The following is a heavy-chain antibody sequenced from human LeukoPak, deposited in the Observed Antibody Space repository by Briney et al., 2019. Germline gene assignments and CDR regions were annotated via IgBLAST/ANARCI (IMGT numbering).Heavy chain of an antibody. J-gene: IGHJ3*02. CDR3: ATDPSRLQYWAVGPHVADI. D-gene: IGHD5-24*01. CDR2: FDPEDGET. Sequence: ASVKVSCKVSGYTLTELSMHWVRQAPGKGLEWMGGFDPEDGETIYAQKFQGRVTMTEDTSIDTAYMELSSLRSEDTAVYYCATDPSRLQYWAVGPHVADIWGQGTMVTVSS. CDR1: GYTLTELS. V-gene: IGHV1-24*01.